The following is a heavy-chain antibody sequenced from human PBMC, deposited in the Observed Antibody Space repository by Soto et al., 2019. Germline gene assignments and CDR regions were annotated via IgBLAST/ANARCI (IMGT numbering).Heavy chain of an antibody. CDR1: GGSISSYY. V-gene: IGHV4-59*01. Sequence: SETLSLTCTVSGGSISSYYWSWIRQPPGKGLEWIGYIYYSGSTNYNPSLKSRVTISVDTSKNQFSLKLSSVTAADTAVYYCARERVPAAKQTNLYYYYGMEVWGQGTTVTVSS. J-gene: IGHJ6*02. D-gene: IGHD2-2*01. CDR3: ARERVPAAKQTNLYYYYGMEV. CDR2: IYYSGST.